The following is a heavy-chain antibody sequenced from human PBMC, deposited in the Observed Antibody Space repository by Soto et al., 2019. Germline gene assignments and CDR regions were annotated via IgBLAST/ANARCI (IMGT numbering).Heavy chain of an antibody. V-gene: IGHV3-72*01. CDR2: IRNKGSSYST. CDR3: TRDYNWANDY. Sequence: EVQLVESGGGLVQPGGSLRVSCAASGLTFSDHFMDWVRQAPGKGLEWIGRIRNKGSSYSTEYAASVEGRFTISRDDSSNSLSLQMNSLKIEDTAVYYCTRDYNWANDYWGQGTLVTVSS. J-gene: IGHJ4*02. D-gene: IGHD1-20*01. CDR1: GLTFSDHF.